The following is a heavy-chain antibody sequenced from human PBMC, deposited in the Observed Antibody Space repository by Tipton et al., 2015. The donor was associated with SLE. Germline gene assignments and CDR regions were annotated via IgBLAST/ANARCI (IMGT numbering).Heavy chain of an antibody. V-gene: IGHV4-61*02. J-gene: IGHJ4*02. D-gene: IGHD7-27*01. CDR1: GGSISSGGYY. Sequence: TLSLTCTVSGGSISSGGYYWSWLRQPAGKGLEWFGRIYASGSTNYNPSLRSRVTISVDTSKNQFSLRLSSVTAADTAVYYCARLTPWGYDYWGPGMLVTVSS. CDR2: IYASGST. CDR3: ARLTPWGYDY.